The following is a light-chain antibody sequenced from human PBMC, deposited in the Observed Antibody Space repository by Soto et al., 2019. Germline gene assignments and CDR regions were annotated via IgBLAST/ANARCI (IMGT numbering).Light chain of an antibody. CDR1: QDITKY. J-gene: IGKJ4*01. Sequence: DIRLTQSPSFLSASAGDRVTIPCRASQDITKYLAWFQQKPGRAPKLLIYGAFTLQRGVPSRFSGRGSGTEFTLTISSLQPEDFATYYCQQVDTYPMTFGGGTKVEIK. V-gene: IGKV1-9*01. CDR3: QQVDTYPMT. CDR2: GAF.